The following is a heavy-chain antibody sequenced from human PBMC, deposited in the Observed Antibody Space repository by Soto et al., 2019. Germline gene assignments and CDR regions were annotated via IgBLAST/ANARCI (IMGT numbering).Heavy chain of an antibody. CDR3: ARDYYRFNSGYGFSMDV. J-gene: IGHJ6*02. CDR2: IYSGGST. CDR1: GFTVSSNH. D-gene: IGHD5-12*01. Sequence: GGSLRLSCAASGFTVSSNHMSWVRQAPGKGLEWVSFIYSGGSTYYADSVRGRFTISRDNSKNTLYLQMNSLRAEDTAVYYCARDYYRFNSGYGFSMDVWGQGTTVTVSS. V-gene: IGHV3-66*02.